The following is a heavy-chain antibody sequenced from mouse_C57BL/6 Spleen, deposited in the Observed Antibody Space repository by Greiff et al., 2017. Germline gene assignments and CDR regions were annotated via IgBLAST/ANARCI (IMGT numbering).Heavy chain of an antibody. Sequence: QVQLQQSGPELVKPGASVKISCKASGYAFSSSWMNWVKQRPGRGLEWIGRIYPGDGDTNYNGKFKGKATLTADKSSSTAYMQLSSLTSEDSAVYFCARSTVVAHFDYGGQGTTLTVSS. J-gene: IGHJ2*01. CDR3: ARSTVVAHFDY. V-gene: IGHV1-82*01. CDR2: IYPGDGDT. CDR1: GYAFSSSW. D-gene: IGHD1-1*01.